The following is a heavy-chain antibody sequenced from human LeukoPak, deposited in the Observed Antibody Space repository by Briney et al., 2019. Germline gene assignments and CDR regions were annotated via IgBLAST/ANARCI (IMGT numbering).Heavy chain of an antibody. Sequence: GGSLRLSCAASGFTFSSYAMSWVRQAPGKGLEWVSAISGSGGSTYHAESVKGRFTVSRDNSKNRLYLQMNRLRAEDTAVYYCAKVVAGPTKNSPKRQLEDYWGQGTLVTVSS. CDR1: GFTFSSYA. D-gene: IGHD5-12*01. CDR3: AKVVAGPTKNSPKRQLEDY. V-gene: IGHV3-23*01. CDR2: ISGSGGST. J-gene: IGHJ4*02.